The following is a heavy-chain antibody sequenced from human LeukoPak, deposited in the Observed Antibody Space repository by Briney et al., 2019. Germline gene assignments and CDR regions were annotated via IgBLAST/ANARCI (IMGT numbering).Heavy chain of an antibody. CDR2: IYYSGSN. D-gene: IGHD5-18*01. Sequence: SETLSLTCTVSGGSISSYYWSWIRQPPGKGLEWIGYIYYSGSNNYNPPLKSRVTISADTSKNQFYLKLSSVTAADTAVYCCASLGVGGYSYGDDYWGQGTMVTVSS. V-gene: IGHV4-59*01. CDR1: GGSISSYY. CDR3: ASLGVGGYSYGDDY. J-gene: IGHJ4*02.